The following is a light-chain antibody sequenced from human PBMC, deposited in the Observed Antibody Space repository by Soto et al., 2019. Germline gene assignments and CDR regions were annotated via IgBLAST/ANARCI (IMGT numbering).Light chain of an antibody. Sequence: EIVLTQSPGTLSLSPGERATLSCRASQSVNSAYVAWYQQNPGQAPRVLIYGASTRATGIPHRFSGSGSGTDYNLTISILDPEDSAMYYCQLYGSSPTWAFGQGTKGEIK. CDR2: GAS. V-gene: IGKV3-20*01. CDR3: QLYGSSPTWA. J-gene: IGKJ1*01. CDR1: QSVNSAY.